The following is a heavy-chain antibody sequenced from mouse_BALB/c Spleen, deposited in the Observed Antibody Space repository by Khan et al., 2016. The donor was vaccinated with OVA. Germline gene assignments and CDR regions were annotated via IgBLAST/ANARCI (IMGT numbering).Heavy chain of an antibody. CDR3: ARVYGGDVDY. CDR2: ISYSGNT. J-gene: IGHJ2*01. D-gene: IGHD1-1*01. CDR1: GYSIPSDYA. Sequence: EVQLQESGPGLVKPSQSLSLTCTVTGYSIPSDYAWNWIRQFPGNKLEWMGFISYSGNTNYNPSLKSRISITRDTSKNQFFLQLNSVTTEDTATYYCARVYGGDVDYWGQGTTLTVSA. V-gene: IGHV3-2*02.